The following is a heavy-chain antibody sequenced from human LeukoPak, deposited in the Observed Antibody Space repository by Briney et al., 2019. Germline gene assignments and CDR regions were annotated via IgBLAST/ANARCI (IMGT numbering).Heavy chain of an antibody. CDR1: GFTFSSYA. Sequence: GSLRLSCAASGFTFSSYAMHWVRQAPGKGLEWVAVISYDGSNKYYADSVKGRFTISRDNSKNTLYLQMNSLRAEDTAVYYCARDCCGWCYDFWSGYYSCGNWFDPWGQGTLVTVSS. CDR2: ISYDGSNK. V-gene: IGHV3-30*04. D-gene: IGHD3-3*01. J-gene: IGHJ5*02. CDR3: ARDCCGWCYDFWSGYYSCGNWFDP.